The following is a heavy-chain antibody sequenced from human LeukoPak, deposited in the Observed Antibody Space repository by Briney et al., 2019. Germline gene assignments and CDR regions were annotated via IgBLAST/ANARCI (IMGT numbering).Heavy chain of an antibody. CDR1: GGTFSSYA. CDR2: IIPIFGTA. CDR3: ARSPPGWGSSDEEYNWFDP. Sequence: GASVKVSCKASGGTFSSYAISWVRQAPGQGLEWMGGIIPIFGTANYAQKFQGRVTITTDESTSTAYMELSSLRSEDTAVYYCARSPPGWGSSDEEYNWFDPWGQGTLVTVSS. V-gene: IGHV1-69*05. D-gene: IGHD6-6*01. J-gene: IGHJ5*02.